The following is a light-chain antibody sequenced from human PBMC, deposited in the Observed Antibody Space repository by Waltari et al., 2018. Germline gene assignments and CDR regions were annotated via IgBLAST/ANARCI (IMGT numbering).Light chain of an antibody. Sequence: DIVMTQSPLSLPVTPGEPASISGRSSQSLLHSNGYNYLDWYLQKPGQSPQLLIYLGSNRASGVPDRFSGSGSGTDFTLKISRVEAEDVGVYYCMQALQTSITFGQGTRLEIK. J-gene: IGKJ5*01. CDR3: MQALQTSIT. V-gene: IGKV2-28*01. CDR1: QSLLHSNGYNY. CDR2: LGS.